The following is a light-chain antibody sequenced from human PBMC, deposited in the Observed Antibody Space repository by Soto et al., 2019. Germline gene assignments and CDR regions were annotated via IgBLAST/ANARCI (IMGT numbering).Light chain of an antibody. Sequence: QSVLTQPPSASGSPGQSVTISCTGTSSDVGGSNYVSWYQQHPGKAPKLMIYDVNKRPSGVPDRFSGSKSGNTASLTVSGLQAEDEGDYYSSSYVGSINFDVFGTGTKVTVL. V-gene: IGLV2-8*01. CDR1: SSDVGGSNY. J-gene: IGLJ1*01. CDR2: DVN. CDR3: SSYVGSINFDV.